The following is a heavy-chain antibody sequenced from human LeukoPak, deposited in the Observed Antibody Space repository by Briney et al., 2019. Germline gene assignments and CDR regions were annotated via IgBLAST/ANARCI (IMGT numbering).Heavy chain of an antibody. V-gene: IGHV4-59*12. Sequence: IGYIYYSGSTNYNPSLKSRVTISVDTSKNQFSLKLSSVTAADTAVYYCARSVLDETYYMDVWGKGTTVTVSS. CDR3: ARSVLDETYYMDV. CDR2: IYYSGST. J-gene: IGHJ6*03. D-gene: IGHD3-16*01.